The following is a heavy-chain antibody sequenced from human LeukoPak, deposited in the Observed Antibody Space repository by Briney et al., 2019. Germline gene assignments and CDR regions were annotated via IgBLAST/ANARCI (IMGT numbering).Heavy chain of an antibody. V-gene: IGHV4-39*07. D-gene: IGHD5-24*01. CDR2: IYYSGDA. CDR1: GGSIGSIHKY. J-gene: IGHJ3*01. Sequence: SSETLSLTCTVSGGSIGSIHKYWGWIRQPPGKGLNWIGNIYYSGDAYYNPSLQSRVTISVDTSKNQFSLKLSSVIAADTAMYYCARFRDGAFDLWGQGTMVIVSS. CDR3: ARFRDGAFDL.